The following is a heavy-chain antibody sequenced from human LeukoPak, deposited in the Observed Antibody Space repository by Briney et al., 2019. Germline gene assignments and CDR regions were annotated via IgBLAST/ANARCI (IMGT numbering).Heavy chain of an antibody. CDR1: GFTFSTYA. CDR3: ARVVGAGYFDL. J-gene: IGHJ2*01. D-gene: IGHD1-26*01. CDR2: ISYDGSNK. V-gene: IGHV3-30*04. Sequence: GGSLRLSCAASGFTFSTYAMHWVRQAPGKGLEWAALISYDGSNKYYADSVKGRFTISRDNAKNSLYLQMNSLRAEDTAVYYCARVVGAGYFDLWGRGTLVTVSS.